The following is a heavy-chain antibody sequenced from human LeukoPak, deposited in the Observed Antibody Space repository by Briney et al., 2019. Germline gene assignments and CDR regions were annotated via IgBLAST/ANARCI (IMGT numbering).Heavy chain of an antibody. CDR1: GGSFSGYY. V-gene: IGHV4-59*10. J-gene: IGHJ6*02. CDR3: ARVAGYSSGWTGYYYYGMDV. Sequence: SETLSLTCAVYGGSFSGYYWSWIRQPAGKGLEWIGRIYTSGSTNYNPSLKSRVTMSVDTSKNQFSLKLSSVTAADTAVYYCARVAGYSSGWTGYYYYGMDVWGQGTTVTVSS. D-gene: IGHD6-19*01. CDR2: IYTSGST.